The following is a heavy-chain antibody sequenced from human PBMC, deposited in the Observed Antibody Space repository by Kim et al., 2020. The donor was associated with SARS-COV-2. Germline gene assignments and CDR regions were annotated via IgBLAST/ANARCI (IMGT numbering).Heavy chain of an antibody. CDR3: ARLEDFDWFPIRVDY. Sequence: SETLSLTCTVSGGSISSSSYYWGWIRQPPGKGLEWIGSIYYSGSTYYNPSLKSRVTISVDTSKNQFSLKLSSVTAADTAVYYCARLEDFDWFPIRVDYWGQGTLVTVSS. CDR2: IYYSGST. J-gene: IGHJ4*02. V-gene: IGHV4-39*01. CDR1: GGSISSSSYY. D-gene: IGHD3-9*01.